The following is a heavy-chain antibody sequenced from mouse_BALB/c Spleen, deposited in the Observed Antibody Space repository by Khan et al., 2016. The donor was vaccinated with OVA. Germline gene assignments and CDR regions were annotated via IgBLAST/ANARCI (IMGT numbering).Heavy chain of an antibody. V-gene: IGHV2-6-7*01. D-gene: IGHD2-10*01. CDR2: IWGDGNT. CDR1: GFSLTGYG. CDR3: ARAYYGNYREAMDY. Sequence: VELVESGPGLVAPSQSLSITCTVSGFSLTGYGVNWVRQPPGKGLEWLGMIWGDGNTDYNSALKSRLSISKANSKSQVFLKMNSHQTDDTARYYGARAYYGNYREAMDYWGQGTSVTVSS. J-gene: IGHJ4*01.